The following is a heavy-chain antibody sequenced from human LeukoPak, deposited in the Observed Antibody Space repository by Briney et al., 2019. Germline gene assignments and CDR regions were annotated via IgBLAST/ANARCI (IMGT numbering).Heavy chain of an antibody. CDR2: IYYSGST. Sequence: SETLSLTCTVSGGSISSYYWSWIRQPPGKGLEWIGYIYYSGSTNYNLSLKSRVTISVDTSKNQFSLKLSSVTAADTAVYYCARVDSSGWWSSANYYYYYYMDVWGKGTTVTVSS. V-gene: IGHV4-59*01. D-gene: IGHD6-19*01. CDR3: ARVDSSGWWSSANYYYYYYMDV. CDR1: GGSISSYY. J-gene: IGHJ6*03.